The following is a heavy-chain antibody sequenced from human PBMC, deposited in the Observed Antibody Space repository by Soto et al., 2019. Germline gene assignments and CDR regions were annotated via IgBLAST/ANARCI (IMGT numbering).Heavy chain of an antibody. J-gene: IGHJ5*02. CDR2: IYYSGST. Sequence: PSETLSLTCTVSGGSVSSGSYYWSWIRQPPGKGLEWIGYIYYSGSTNYNPSLKSRVTISVDTSKNQFSLKLSSVTAADTAVYYCARGPQSSYSSSWLFNWFDPWGQGTLVTVSS. V-gene: IGHV4-61*01. D-gene: IGHD6-13*01. CDR3: ARGPQSSYSSSWLFNWFDP. CDR1: GGSVSSGSYY.